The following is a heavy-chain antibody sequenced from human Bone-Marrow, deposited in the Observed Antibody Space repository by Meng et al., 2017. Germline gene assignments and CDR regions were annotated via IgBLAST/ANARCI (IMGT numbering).Heavy chain of an antibody. CDR1: GFTFSSYW. Sequence: GGSLRLSCAASGFTFSSYWMSWVRQAPGKGLEWVANIKQDGSEKYYLDSVKGRFTISRDNAKNSLYLQMNSLRAEDTAVYYCARDRDSSSWASYYYYGMDVWGQGTTVTVSS. J-gene: IGHJ6*02. V-gene: IGHV3-7*01. CDR2: IKQDGSEK. CDR3: ARDRDSSSWASYYYYGMDV. D-gene: IGHD6-13*01.